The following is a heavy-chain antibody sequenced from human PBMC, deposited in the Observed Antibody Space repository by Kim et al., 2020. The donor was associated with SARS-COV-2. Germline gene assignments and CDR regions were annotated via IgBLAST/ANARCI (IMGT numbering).Heavy chain of an antibody. V-gene: IGHV4-34*01. CDR2: IDHSGSL. Sequence: SETLSLTCAVSGASFNAYYWSWIRQPPGRGLEWIGEIDHSGSLNYNSSLKSRVIMSVDTSKNQFSLNLISVTAADTAVYYCAKTAGSGSPPYYYYLNVWGVGTTVTVSS. CDR1: GASFNAYY. D-gene: IGHD3-10*01. J-gene: IGHJ6*03. CDR3: AKTAGSGSPPYYYYLNV.